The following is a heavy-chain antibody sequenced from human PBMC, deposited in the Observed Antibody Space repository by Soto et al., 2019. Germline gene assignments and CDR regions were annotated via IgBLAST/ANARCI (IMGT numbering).Heavy chain of an antibody. V-gene: IGHV3-30-3*01. D-gene: IGHD4-17*01. CDR1: GFTFSSYS. CDR3: ARDVDYGGNSDAFDI. J-gene: IGHJ3*02. Sequence: GGSLRLSCAASGFTFSSYSMHWVRQAPGKGLEWVAVISYDGSNKYYADSVKGRFTISRDNSKNTLYLQMNSLRAEDTAVYYCARDVDYGGNSDAFDIWGQGTIVTVSS. CDR2: ISYDGSNK.